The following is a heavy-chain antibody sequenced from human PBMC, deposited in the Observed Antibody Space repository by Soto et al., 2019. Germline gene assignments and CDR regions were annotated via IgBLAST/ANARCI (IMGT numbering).Heavy chain of an antibody. CDR2: IYYSGST. D-gene: IGHD2-2*01. CDR3: ATQGGVVVPASYYYYYYMDV. Sequence: PSETLSLTCTVSGGSIISSSYYWGWIRQPPGKGLEWIGSIYYSGSTYYNPSLKSRVTISVDTSKNQFSLKLSSVTAADTAVYYCATQGGVVVPASYYYYYYMDVWGKGTTVTVSS. CDR1: GGSIISSSYY. V-gene: IGHV4-39*01. J-gene: IGHJ6*03.